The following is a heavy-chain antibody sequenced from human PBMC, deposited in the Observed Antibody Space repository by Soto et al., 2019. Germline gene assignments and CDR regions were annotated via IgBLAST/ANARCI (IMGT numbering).Heavy chain of an antibody. CDR2: ISGSGIGT. D-gene: IGHD3-10*01. CDR1: GFTFSSCA. V-gene: IGHV3-23*01. Sequence: GGSLRLSCAASGFTFSSCAMSWVRQAPGKWLEWVSSISGSGIGTYYADSVKGRFTVSRDNSKNTLFLQMNSLRAEDTALYYCAKDIGDYINYYGLDVWGQGXTVTVYS. J-gene: IGHJ6*02. CDR3: AKDIGDYINYYGLDV.